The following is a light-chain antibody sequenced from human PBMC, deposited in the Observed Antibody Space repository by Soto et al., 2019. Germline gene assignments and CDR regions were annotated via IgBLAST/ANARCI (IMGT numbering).Light chain of an antibody. V-gene: IGKV3-20*01. CDR2: GAS. J-gene: IGKJ1*01. CDR3: QQYGSSQWT. Sequence: EIVLTQPPGTLSLSPGERAALSCRASQSVSSSYLAWYQQKPGQAPRLLIYGASSRATGIPDRFSGSGSGTDFTLTISRLEPEDFAVYYCQQYGSSQWTFGQGTKVAIK. CDR1: QSVSSSY.